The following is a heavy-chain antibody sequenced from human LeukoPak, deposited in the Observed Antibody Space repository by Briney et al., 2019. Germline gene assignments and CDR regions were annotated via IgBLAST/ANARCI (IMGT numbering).Heavy chain of an antibody. D-gene: IGHD3-16*01. V-gene: IGHV3-30*14. J-gene: IGHJ4*02. Sequence: GGSLRLSCAASGFTFSSYAMHWVRQAPGKGLEWVAVISYDGSNKYYADSVKGRFTISRDNSKNTLYLQMNSLRVEDTAVYFCARSFGGVITDWGQGTLVTVSS. CDR2: ISYDGSNK. CDR3: ARSFGGVITD. CDR1: GFTFSSYA.